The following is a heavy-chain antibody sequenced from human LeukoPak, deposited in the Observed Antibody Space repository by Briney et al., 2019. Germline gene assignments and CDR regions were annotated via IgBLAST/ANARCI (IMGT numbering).Heavy chain of an antibody. CDR3: ARLYDSSAFYPFDY. J-gene: IGHJ4*02. CDR1: GGSISSGSYY. V-gene: IGHV4-39*01. Sequence: PSETLSLTCTVTGGSISSGSYYWGWIRQPPGKGLERIGSSHYSGNTYHNPSLESRVTISVDSSKNQLSLKLSSVTAADTAVYYCARLYDSSAFYPFDYWGQGTLVTVSS. D-gene: IGHD3-22*01. CDR2: SHYSGNT.